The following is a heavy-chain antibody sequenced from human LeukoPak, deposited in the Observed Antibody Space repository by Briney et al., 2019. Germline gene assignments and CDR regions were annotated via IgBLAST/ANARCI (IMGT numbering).Heavy chain of an antibody. CDR1: GFTFSSYN. D-gene: IGHD3-10*01. J-gene: IGHJ3*02. CDR2: ISSSSSYI. CDR3: ARGFSVISAFDI. Sequence: GGSLRLSCAASGFTFSSYNMNWVRQAPGKGLEWVSSISSSSSYIYYADSLKGRFTISRDNAKNSLYLQMNSLRAEDTAVYYCARGFSVISAFDIWGQGTMVTVSS. V-gene: IGHV3-21*01.